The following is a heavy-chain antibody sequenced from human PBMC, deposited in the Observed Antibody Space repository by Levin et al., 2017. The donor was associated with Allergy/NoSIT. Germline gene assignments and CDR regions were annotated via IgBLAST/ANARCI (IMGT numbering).Heavy chain of an antibody. J-gene: IGHJ4*02. D-gene: IGHD3-16*02. CDR2: IIPILGIA. CDR1: GGTFSSYT. V-gene: IGHV1-69*02. Sequence: SVKVSCKASGGTFSSYTISWVRQAPGQGLEWMGRIIPILGIANYAQKFQGRVTITADKSTSTAYMELSSLRSEDTAVYYCARGGVIATYYFDYWGQGTLVTVSS. CDR3: ARGGVIATYYFDY.